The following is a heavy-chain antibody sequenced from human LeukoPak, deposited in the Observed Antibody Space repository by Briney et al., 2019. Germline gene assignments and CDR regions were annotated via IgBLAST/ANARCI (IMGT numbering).Heavy chain of an antibody. Sequence: SETLSLTCTVSGGSISSYYWSWIRQPPGKGLEWIGYIYHSGSTYYNPSLKSRVTISVDRSKNQFSLKLSSVTAADTAVYYCARTYDSRYSLAGDKNWFDPWGQGTLVTVSS. CDR3: ARTYDSRYSLAGDKNWFDP. V-gene: IGHV4-59*12. CDR2: IYHSGST. J-gene: IGHJ5*02. D-gene: IGHD3-22*01. CDR1: GGSISSYY.